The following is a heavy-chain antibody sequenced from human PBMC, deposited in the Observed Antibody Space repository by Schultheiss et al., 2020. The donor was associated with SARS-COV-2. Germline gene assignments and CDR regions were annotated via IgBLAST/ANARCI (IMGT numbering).Heavy chain of an antibody. D-gene: IGHD5-18*01. V-gene: IGHV4-34*01. CDR2: INHSGST. J-gene: IGHJ6*02. Sequence: SQTLSLTCAVYGGSFSGYYWSWIRQPPGKGLEWIGEINHSGSTNYNPSLKSRVTISVDTSKNQFSLKLSSVTAADTAVYYCARWAGYSYGYPPAASRYYYYGMDVWGQGTTVTVCS. CDR1: GGSFSGYY. CDR3: ARWAGYSYGYPPAASRYYYYGMDV.